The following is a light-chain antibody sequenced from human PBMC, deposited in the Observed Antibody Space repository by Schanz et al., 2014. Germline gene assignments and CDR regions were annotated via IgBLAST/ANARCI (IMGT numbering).Light chain of an antibody. Sequence: QSVLTQPPSASGTPGQRVTISCSGSSSNIGSNYVYWYQQLPGTAPKLLIYYDDLLPSGVSDRFSGSKSGTSASLAISGLQSEDEADYYCATWDDTVNGPVFGGGTKLTVL. CDR1: SSNIGSNY. CDR3: ATWDDTVNGPV. CDR2: YDD. J-gene: IGLJ3*02. V-gene: IGLV1-44*01.